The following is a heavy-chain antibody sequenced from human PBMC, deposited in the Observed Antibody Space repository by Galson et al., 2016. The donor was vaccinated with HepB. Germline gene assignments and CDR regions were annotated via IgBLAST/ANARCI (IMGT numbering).Heavy chain of an antibody. D-gene: IGHD1-7*01. Sequence: SVKVSCKASGYTFTASFMHWVRQAPGQGLEWMGWINPKSGGTKYAQKFQGRVNLTRDTSITTTYMELNSLRSDDTAVYYCARETRVTGTRPYWYFDHWGRGSLVTVSS. V-gene: IGHV1-2*02. J-gene: IGHJ2*01. CDR2: INPKSGGT. CDR3: ARETRVTGTRPYWYFDH. CDR1: GYTFTASF.